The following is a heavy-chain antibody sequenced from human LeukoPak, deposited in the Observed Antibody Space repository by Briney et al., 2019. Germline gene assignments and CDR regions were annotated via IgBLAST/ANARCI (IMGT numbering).Heavy chain of an antibody. CDR1: GFTFSSYG. CDR2: IWYDGSNK. CDR3: ARERGYSYGAHCDY. Sequence: GGSLRLSCAASGFTFSSYGMHWVRQVPGKGLEWVAVIWYDGSNKYYADSVKGRFTISRDNSENTVYLQMNSLRAEDTAVYYCARERGYSYGAHCDYWGQGTLVTVSS. D-gene: IGHD5-18*01. V-gene: IGHV3-33*01. J-gene: IGHJ4*02.